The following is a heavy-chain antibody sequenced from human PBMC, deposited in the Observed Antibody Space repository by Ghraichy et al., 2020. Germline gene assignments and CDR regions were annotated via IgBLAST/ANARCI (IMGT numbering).Heavy chain of an antibody. CDR3: ARGNGTGWPSFEY. J-gene: IGHJ4*02. CDR1: GFIFSTYG. D-gene: IGHD6-19*01. V-gene: IGHV3-33*01. CDR2: IWYDGTNK. Sequence: LSLTCAASGFIFSTYGMHWVRQAPGQGLEWVAVIWYDGTNKYYGDSVRGRFTVSRDTSRRTMYLQMDNLRVDDTAVYYCARGNGTGWPSFEYWGQGVRVTVST.